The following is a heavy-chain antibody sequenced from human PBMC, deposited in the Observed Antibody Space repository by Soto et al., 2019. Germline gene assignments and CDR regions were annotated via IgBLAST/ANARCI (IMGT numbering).Heavy chain of an antibody. V-gene: IGHV3-9*01. Sequence: EVQLVESGGGLVQPGRSLRLSCAASGFTFDDYAMDWVRQAPGKGLEWVSGISWSSGSIGYADSVKGRFTISRDNAKNSLYLQMNSLRTEDTAVYYCAKITWNYETLYYFGYWGQGTLVTVSS. CDR1: GFTFDDYA. CDR2: ISWSSGSI. J-gene: IGHJ4*02. CDR3: AKITWNYETLYYFGY. D-gene: IGHD1-7*01.